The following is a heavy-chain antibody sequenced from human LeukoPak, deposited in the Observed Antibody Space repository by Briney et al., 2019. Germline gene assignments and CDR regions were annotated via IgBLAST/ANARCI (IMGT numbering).Heavy chain of an antibody. CDR2: INHSGST. J-gene: IGHJ6*02. D-gene: IGHD2-2*01. CDR3: ARADIVVVPAAPAVYGMDV. CDR1: GGSFSGYY. V-gene: IGHV4-34*01. Sequence: SETLSLTCAVYGGSFSGYYWSWIRQSPGKGLEWIGEINHSGSTNYNPSLKSRVTISVDTSKNQFSLKLSSVTAADTAVYYCARADIVVVPAAPAVYGMDVWGQGTTVTVSS.